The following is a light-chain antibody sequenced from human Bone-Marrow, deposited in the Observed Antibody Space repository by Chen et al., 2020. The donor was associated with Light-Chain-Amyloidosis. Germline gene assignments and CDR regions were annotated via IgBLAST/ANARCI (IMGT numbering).Light chain of an antibody. V-gene: IGLV3-21*02. CDR2: DDS. CDR3: QVWDRISGRPV. J-gene: IGLJ3*02. Sequence: SYVLTQPSSVSVAPGQTATIACGGNNIGSTSVHWYQQTPGQAPLLVVYDDSDRPSGIPERLSGSNAGNTATLTISRVEAGDEADYYCQVWDRISGRPVFGGGTKLTVL. CDR1: NIGSTS.